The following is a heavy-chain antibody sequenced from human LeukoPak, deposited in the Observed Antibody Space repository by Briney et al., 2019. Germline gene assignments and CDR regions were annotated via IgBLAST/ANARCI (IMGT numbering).Heavy chain of an antibody. Sequence: GGSLRLSCAVSGFTFSSFSMNWVRQAPAKWLEWVSSISSTSSYIYYADSLKGRFTVSRDNAKNSLFLQMNGLRAEDTAVYYCASSSGWTPYYYYYMDVWGKGTTVTVSS. CDR1: GFTFSSFS. D-gene: IGHD6-19*01. CDR2: ISSTSSYI. V-gene: IGHV3-21*01. CDR3: ASSSGWTPYYYYYMDV. J-gene: IGHJ6*03.